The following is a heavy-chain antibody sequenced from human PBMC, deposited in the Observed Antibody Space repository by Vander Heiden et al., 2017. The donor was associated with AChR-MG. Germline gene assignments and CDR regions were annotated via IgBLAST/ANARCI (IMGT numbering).Heavy chain of an antibody. CDR3: ARARSSPTGRAFDI. D-gene: IGHD6-13*01. CDR1: GFTFSSYA. CDR2: ISYDGSNK. V-gene: IGHV3-30-3*01. J-gene: IGHJ3*02. Sequence: QVQLVESGGGVVQPGRSLRLSCAASGFTFSSYAMHWVRPAPGKGLEWVAVISYDGSNKYYADSVKGRFTISRDNSKNTLYLQMNSLRAEDTAVYYCARARSSPTGRAFDIWGQGTMVTVSS.